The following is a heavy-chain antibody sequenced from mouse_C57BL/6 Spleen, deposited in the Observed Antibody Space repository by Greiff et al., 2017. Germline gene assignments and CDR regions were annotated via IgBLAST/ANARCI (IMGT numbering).Heavy chain of an antibody. CDR2: IDPETGGT. V-gene: IGHV1-15*01. Sequence: QVQLQQSGAELVRPGASVTLSCKASGYTFTGYDMHWVKQTPVHGLEWIGAIDPETGGTAYNQKFKGKAILTADKSSSTAYMELRSLTSEDSAVYYCTRRRNALDYWGQGTTLTVSS. J-gene: IGHJ2*01. D-gene: IGHD2-1*01. CDR3: TRRRNALDY. CDR1: GYTFTGYD.